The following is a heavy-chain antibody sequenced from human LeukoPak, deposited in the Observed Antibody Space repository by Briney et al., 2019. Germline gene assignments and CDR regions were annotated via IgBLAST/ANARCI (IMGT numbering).Heavy chain of an antibody. CDR3: AAPLTGTASIHY. CDR1: GFTFSSYS. J-gene: IGHJ4*02. Sequence: PGGSLRLSCAASGFTFSSYSMTWVRQAPGKGLEWVSSISSSSSYIYYAGSVKGRFTISRDNAKNSLYLQMNSLRAEDTAVYYCAAPLTGTASIHYWGQGTLVTVSS. D-gene: IGHD1-20*01. V-gene: IGHV3-21*01. CDR2: ISSSSSYI.